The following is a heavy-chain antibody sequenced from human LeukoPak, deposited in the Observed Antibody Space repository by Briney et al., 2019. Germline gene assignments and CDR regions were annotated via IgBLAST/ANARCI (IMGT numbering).Heavy chain of an antibody. D-gene: IGHD2-2*02. V-gene: IGHV4-59*01. J-gene: IGHJ4*02. Sequence: PSETLSLTCSVSGGSISTYYWSWIRQPPGKGLEWIGYIHNNGNTNYNPSLKSRVTISVDTSKNQFSLRLSSVTAADTAVYYCARGLPNQIVVVPAAIRFDYWGQGTLVTVSS. CDR1: GGSISTYY. CDR3: ARGLPNQIVVVPAAIRFDY. CDR2: IHNNGNT.